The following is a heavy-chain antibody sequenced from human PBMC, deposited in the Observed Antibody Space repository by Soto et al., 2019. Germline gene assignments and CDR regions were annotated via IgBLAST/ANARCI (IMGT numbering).Heavy chain of an antibody. D-gene: IGHD6-19*01. J-gene: IGHJ1*01. CDR2: IWYDGSNE. CDR1: GFTFSSYG. V-gene: IGHV3-33*01. CDR3: AREEYRSGTGYLQH. Sequence: QVQLVESGGGVVQPGRSLRLSCAASGFTFSSYGMHWVRQAPGKGLEWVARIWYDGSNEYYVDSVKGRFTISRDNSKNTLFLQMDCPRAEDTAMYYCAREEYRSGTGYLQHWGQGTLVTVSS.